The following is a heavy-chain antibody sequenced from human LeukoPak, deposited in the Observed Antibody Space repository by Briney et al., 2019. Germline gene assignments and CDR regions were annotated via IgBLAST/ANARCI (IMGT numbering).Heavy chain of an antibody. J-gene: IGHJ3*01. V-gene: IGHV4-39*07. Sequence: SETLSLTCTVSGGTISSSSYYWGWIRQPPGKGLEWIGSIYYSGSTYYNPSLKSRVTLSVDTSKNQFSLKLTSVIAADTAVYYCARDSRPLYSHDAFDLWGQGTMVTVSS. CDR1: GGTISSSSYY. CDR2: IYYSGST. CDR3: ARDSRPLYSHDAFDL. D-gene: IGHD2-15*01.